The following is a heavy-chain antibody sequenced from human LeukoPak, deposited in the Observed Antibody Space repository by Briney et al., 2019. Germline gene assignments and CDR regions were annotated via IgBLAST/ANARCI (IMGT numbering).Heavy chain of an antibody. Sequence: GGSLRLSCAASGFTFSNYGMHWVRQAPGKGLEGVAAIWDDGSNKYYGDSVKGRFTISRDNSKNTLYLQMNSLRAEDTAAYYCARAGYGDPHFDFWGQGTLVTVSS. J-gene: IGHJ4*02. CDR1: GFTFSNYG. CDR2: IWDDGSNK. CDR3: ARAGYGDPHFDF. V-gene: IGHV3-33*01. D-gene: IGHD4-17*01.